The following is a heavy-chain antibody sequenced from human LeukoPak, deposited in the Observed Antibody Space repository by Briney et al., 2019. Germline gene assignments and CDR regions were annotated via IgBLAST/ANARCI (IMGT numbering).Heavy chain of an antibody. J-gene: IGHJ5*02. D-gene: IGHD2-2*01. CDR3: ARRLTQYDCFDP. Sequence: SQTLSLTCAISGDSVASNSVTWDWIRQSPSRGLEWLGRTYYRSTWYNDYAVSVRGRITVNPDTSKNQFSLHLNSVTPEDTAVYYCARRLTQYDCFDPWGQGILVTVSS. CDR2: TYYRSTWYN. CDR1: GDSVASNSVT. V-gene: IGHV6-1*01.